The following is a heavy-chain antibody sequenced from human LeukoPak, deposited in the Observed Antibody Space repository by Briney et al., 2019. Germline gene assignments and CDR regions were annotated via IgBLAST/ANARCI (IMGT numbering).Heavy chain of an antibody. CDR3: ARLSGSRGDAFDI. V-gene: IGHV1-8*03. CDR2: MNPNSGNT. J-gene: IGHJ3*02. Sequence: ASVKVSCKASGYTFTSYDINWVRQATGQGLEWMGWMNPNSGNTGYAQKFQGRVTITRNTSISTAYMELSSLRSEDTAVYYCARLSGSRGDAFDIWGQGTMVTVSS. D-gene: IGHD3-10*01. CDR1: GYTFTSYD.